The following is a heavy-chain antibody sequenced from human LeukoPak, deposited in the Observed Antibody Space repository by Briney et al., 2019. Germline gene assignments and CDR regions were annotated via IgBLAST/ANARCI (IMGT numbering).Heavy chain of an antibody. Sequence: PVGSLRPSCAASGFTFSSYSMNWVRQAPGKGLEWVSSISSSSSYIYYPDSVKGRFTISRDNAKNSLYLQMNSLRAEDTAVYYCARTSSVTPTPSFDSWGQGTLVTVSS. CDR2: ISSSSSYI. J-gene: IGHJ4*02. CDR3: ARTSSVTPTPSFDS. V-gene: IGHV3-21*01. D-gene: IGHD4-17*01. CDR1: GFTFSSYS.